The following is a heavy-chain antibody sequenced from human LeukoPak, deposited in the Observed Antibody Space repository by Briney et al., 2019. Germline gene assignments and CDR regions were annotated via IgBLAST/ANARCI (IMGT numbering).Heavy chain of an antibody. CDR3: ARGGGGYSYGLVAYRKDFDY. CDR2: INPNSGGT. J-gene: IGHJ4*02. CDR1: GYTFTGYY. V-gene: IGHV1-2*02. Sequence: ASVKVSCKASGYTFTGYYMHWVRQAPGQGLEWMGWINPNSGGTNYAQKFQGRVTMTRDTSISTAYMELSRLRSDDTAVYYCARGGGGYSYGLVAYRKDFDYWGQGTLVTVSS. D-gene: IGHD5-18*01.